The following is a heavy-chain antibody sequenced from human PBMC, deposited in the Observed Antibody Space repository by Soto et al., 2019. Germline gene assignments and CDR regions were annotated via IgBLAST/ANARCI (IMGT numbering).Heavy chain of an antibody. CDR2: ISYDGSNK. Sequence: PGGSLRLSCAASGFTFSSYAMHWLRQAPGKGLESVAVISYDGSNKYYADSVKGRFTISRDNSKNTLYLQMNSLRAEDTAVYYCARDRRGGAVAGTWASAIQYYFDYWAQGTLVTVSS. D-gene: IGHD6-19*01. CDR1: GFTFSSYA. J-gene: IGHJ4*02. CDR3: ARDRRGGAVAGTWASAIQYYFDY. V-gene: IGHV3-30-3*01.